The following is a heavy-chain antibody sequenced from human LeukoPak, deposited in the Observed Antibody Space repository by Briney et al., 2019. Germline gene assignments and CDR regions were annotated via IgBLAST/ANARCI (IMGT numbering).Heavy chain of an antibody. CDR1: GGSISSSSYY. CDR3: ARTGYDSSGYYYYFDY. V-gene: IGHV4-39*01. CDR2: IYYSGST. D-gene: IGHD3-22*01. Sequence: SETLSLTCAVSGGSISSSSYYWGWIRQPPGKGLEWIGSIYYSGSTYYNPSLKSRVTISVDTSKNQFSLKLSSVTAADTAVYYCARTGYDSSGYYYYFDYWGQGTLLTVSS. J-gene: IGHJ4*02.